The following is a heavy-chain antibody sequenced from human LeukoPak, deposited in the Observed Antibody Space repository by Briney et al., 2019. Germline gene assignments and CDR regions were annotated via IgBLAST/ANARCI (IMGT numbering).Heavy chain of an antibody. V-gene: IGHV3-23*01. CDR3: ARIIVSGGTDK. Sequence: GGSLRLSCVVSGFTFTSYAMSWVRQAPGKGLEWVSVISGSGEIIHYADSVKGRSTISRDNSKNTLYLQMNSLRAEDTAIYYCARIIVSGGTDKWGQGTLVTVSS. CDR2: ISGSGEII. J-gene: IGHJ4*02. CDR1: GFTFTSYA. D-gene: IGHD6-13*01.